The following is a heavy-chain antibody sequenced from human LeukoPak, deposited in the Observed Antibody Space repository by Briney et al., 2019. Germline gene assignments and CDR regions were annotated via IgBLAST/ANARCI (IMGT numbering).Heavy chain of an antibody. CDR3: ARDVTYYTY. V-gene: IGHV4-59*01. CDR1: GGSISSSY. D-gene: IGHD1-26*01. Sequence: SETLSLTCTVSGGSISSSYWSWIRQPPGKGLEWIGYIYYSGSTYYNPSLKSRVTISVDTSKNQFSLKLSSVTAADTAVYYCARDVTYYTYWGQGTLVTVSS. CDR2: IYYSGST. J-gene: IGHJ4*02.